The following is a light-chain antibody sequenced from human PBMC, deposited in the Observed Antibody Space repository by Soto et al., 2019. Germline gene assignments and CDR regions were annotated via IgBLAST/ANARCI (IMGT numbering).Light chain of an antibody. CDR3: QQYNNWPQT. J-gene: IGKJ2*01. Sequence: PGERATLSCRASQRVSSNLAWYQQKPGQAPRLLIYGASTRATGIPARFIGTGSGTEFTLTISSLQSEDFAVYYCQQYNNWPQTFGQGTKLEIK. CDR1: QRVSSN. V-gene: IGKV3-15*01. CDR2: GAS.